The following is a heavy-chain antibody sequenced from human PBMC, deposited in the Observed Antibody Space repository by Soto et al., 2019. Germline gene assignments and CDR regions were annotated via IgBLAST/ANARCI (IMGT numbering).Heavy chain of an antibody. V-gene: IGHV3-30*03. D-gene: IGHD3-3*02. J-gene: IGHJ3*02. CDR1: GFTFSSYG. CDR2: ISYDGSNK. CDR3: ARETFREATRAFDI. Sequence: PGGSLRLSCAASGFTFSSYGMHWVRQAPGKGLEWVAVISYDGSNKYYADSVKGRFTISRDNSKNTLYLQMNSLRAEDTAVYYCARETFREATRAFDIWGQGTMVTGSS.